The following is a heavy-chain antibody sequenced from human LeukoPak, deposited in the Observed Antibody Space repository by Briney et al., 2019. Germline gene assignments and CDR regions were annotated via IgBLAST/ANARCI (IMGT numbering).Heavy chain of an antibody. D-gene: IGHD3-22*01. CDR3: ARGWLHYYFDY. CDR1: GFTFSSCS. CDR2: ISSSSSYI. Sequence: GGSLRLSCAASGFTFSSCSMNWVRQAPGKGLEWVSSISSSSSYIYYADSVKGRFTISRDNAKNSLYLQMNSLRAEDTAVYYCARGWLHYYFDYWGQGTLVTVSS. J-gene: IGHJ4*02. V-gene: IGHV3-21*01.